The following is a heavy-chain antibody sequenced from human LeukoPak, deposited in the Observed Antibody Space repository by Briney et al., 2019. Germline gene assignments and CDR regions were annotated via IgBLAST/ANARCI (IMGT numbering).Heavy chain of an antibody. CDR3: ARDAQRGFDYSNSLRY. Sequence: GGSLRLSCAASGFIFSHYGMHWVRQAPGKGLEWVAGIWSDGGNRFYAGSVKGRFTISRDNAQNTVFLQMNSLRAEDTAMYYCARDAQRGFDYSNSLRYWGHGTLVTVSS. J-gene: IGHJ4*01. CDR1: GFIFSHYG. D-gene: IGHD4-11*01. CDR2: IWSDGGNR. V-gene: IGHV3-33*01.